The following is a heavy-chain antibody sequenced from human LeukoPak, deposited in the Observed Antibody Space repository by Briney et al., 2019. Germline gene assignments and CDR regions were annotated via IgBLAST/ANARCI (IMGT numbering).Heavy chain of an antibody. Sequence: PSETLSLTCTVSGGSISSSSYYWGWIRQPPGKGLEWIGIIYYSGSTYYNPSLKSRGTISVDTSKNQFSLKLSSVTAADTAVYYCARALRRSAWYVDCYAPRSEGTLVTVSS. D-gene: IGHD6-19*01. CDR3: ARALRRSAWYVDCYAP. CDR1: GGSISSSSYY. J-gene: IGHJ5*02. V-gene: IGHV4-39*01. CDR2: IYYSGST.